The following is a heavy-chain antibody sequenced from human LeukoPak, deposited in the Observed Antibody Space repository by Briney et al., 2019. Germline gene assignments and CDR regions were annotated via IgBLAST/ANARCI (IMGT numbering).Heavy chain of an antibody. V-gene: IGHV4-30-4*01. CDR2: IYFSAST. Sequence: SQTLSLTCTVSGGSICSGDYYWGWVRQPPGEGLEWLGYIYFSASTYYNPALKSRVTISVDTSKNQSSLKLSSVTAADTAVYYCARSHPHFDPWGQGTLVTVSS. CDR1: GGSICSGDYY. CDR3: ARSHPHFDP. J-gene: IGHJ5*02.